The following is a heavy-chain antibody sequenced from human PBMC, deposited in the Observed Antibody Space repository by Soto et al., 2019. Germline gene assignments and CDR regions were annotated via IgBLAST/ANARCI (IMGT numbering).Heavy chain of an antibody. CDR1: GGTFSSYA. D-gene: IGHD6-6*01. CDR3: ASYSSSSGYYYYGMDV. V-gene: IGHV1-69*13. CDR2: IIPIFGTA. Sequence: GASVKVSCKASGGTFSSYAISWVRQAPGQGLEWMGGIIPIFGTANYAQKFQGRVTITADESTSTAYMELSSLRSEDTAVYYCASYSSSSGYYYYGMDVWGQGTTVTVSS. J-gene: IGHJ6*02.